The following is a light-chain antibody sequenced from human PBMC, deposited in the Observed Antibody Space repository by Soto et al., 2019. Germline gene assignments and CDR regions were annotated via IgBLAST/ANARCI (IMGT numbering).Light chain of an antibody. Sequence: EIVLTQSPGTLSLSPGESATLSCRASQSVSNNYLAWYQQKPGQAPRLLIYGASRRATGIPDRFSASGSGTDFTLSISRLEPEDFAVYCCHQYGTSPWTFGQGTKVEIK. CDR2: GAS. CDR3: HQYGTSPWT. V-gene: IGKV3-20*01. J-gene: IGKJ1*01. CDR1: QSVSNNY.